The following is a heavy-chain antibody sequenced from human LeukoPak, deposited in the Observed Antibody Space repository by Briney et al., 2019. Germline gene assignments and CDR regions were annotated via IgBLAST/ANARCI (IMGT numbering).Heavy chain of an antibody. D-gene: IGHD3-10*01. Sequence: GGSLRLSCAASGFTFRDYYMSLIRQSPGKGLEWVSSISSSGSTIYYADSVKGRFTISRDNAKNSLYLQMNSLRAEDTAVYYCARDPPEPNPPYYYGSGSYYNSALDYWGQGTLVTVSS. CDR3: ARDPPEPNPPYYYGSGSYYNSALDY. J-gene: IGHJ4*02. CDR1: GFTFRDYY. V-gene: IGHV3-11*04. CDR2: ISSSGSTI.